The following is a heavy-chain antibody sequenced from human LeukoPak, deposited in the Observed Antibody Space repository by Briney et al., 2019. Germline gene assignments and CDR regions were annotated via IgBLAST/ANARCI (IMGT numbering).Heavy chain of an antibody. V-gene: IGHV4-4*07. CDR2: IHPSGST. CDR1: GDSISSYY. J-gene: IGHJ4*02. CDR3: ARGPPPDFDY. Sequence: SETLSLTCTVSGDSISSYYWSWIRQPAGKGLEWIGRIHPSGSTNYNPSLKSRVTLSVDTSENQFSLKLSSVTAADTAVYYCARGPPPDFDYWGRGTLVTVSS.